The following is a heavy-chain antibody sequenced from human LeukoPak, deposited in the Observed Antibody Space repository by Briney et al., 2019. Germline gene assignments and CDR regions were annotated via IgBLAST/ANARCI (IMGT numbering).Heavy chain of an antibody. D-gene: IGHD3-9*01. J-gene: IGHJ4*02. V-gene: IGHV1-18*01. CDR2: ISAYNGNT. CDR3: ARDRPYYDILTGPDY. CDR1: GYTFTSYG. Sequence: ASVKVSCKASGYTFTSYGISWVRQAPGQGLEWMGWISAYNGNTKYAQKLQGRVTMTTDTSTSTAYMELRSLRSDDTAVYYCARDRPYYDILTGPDYWGQGTLVTVSS.